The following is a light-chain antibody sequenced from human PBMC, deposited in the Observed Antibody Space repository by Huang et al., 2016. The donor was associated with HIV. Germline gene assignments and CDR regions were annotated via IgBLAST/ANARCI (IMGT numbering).Light chain of an antibody. CDR3: QQPGS. J-gene: IGKJ2*01. CDR1: QSVGGY. CDR2: DTS. Sequence: EIVLAQSPATLSLSPGERATLSCRASQSVGGYLAWYQQKPGQAPRLLIYDTSTRATGIPARFSGSGSETDFTLTISSLEPEDFAVYYCQQPGSFGQGTKVDIK. V-gene: IGKV3-11*01.